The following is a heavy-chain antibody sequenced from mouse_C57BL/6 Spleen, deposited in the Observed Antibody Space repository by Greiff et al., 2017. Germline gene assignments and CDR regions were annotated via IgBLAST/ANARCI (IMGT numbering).Heavy chain of an antibody. CDR2: FRGCGGNT. V-gene: IGHV5-9*01. CDR1: GFTFSSYT. Sequence: EVQLVESGGGLVKPGGSLKLSCAASGFTFSSYTMSWVHQTPEKRLEWVGTFRGCGGNTYYPDSVKGRFPISSDNANNTLYLQMSSLSSEDMALYYGARREALRGTFDYWGQGTTLTVSS. D-gene: IGHD2-12*01. CDR3: ARREALRGTFDY. J-gene: IGHJ2*01.